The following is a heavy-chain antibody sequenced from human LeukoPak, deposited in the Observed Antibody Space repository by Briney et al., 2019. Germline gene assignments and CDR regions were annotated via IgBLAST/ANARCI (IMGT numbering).Heavy chain of an antibody. Sequence: PSETLSLTCTVSGGSISSSSYYWGWIRQPPGKGLEWIGSIYYSGNTYYNPSLKSRVTKSVDTSKNQFSLKLTSVTAADTAVYYCARLRNYCSGGSCQLGFDYWGQGTLVTVSS. V-gene: IGHV4-39*01. J-gene: IGHJ4*02. D-gene: IGHD2-15*01. CDR2: IYYSGNT. CDR1: GGSISSSSYY. CDR3: ARLRNYCSGGSCQLGFDY.